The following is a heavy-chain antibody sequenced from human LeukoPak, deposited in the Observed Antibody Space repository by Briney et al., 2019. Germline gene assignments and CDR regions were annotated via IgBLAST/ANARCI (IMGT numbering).Heavy chain of an antibody. V-gene: IGHV3-30*01. CDR2: ISSDVLQK. Sequence: RKSLRLSCHASRLTFSNYCIHCVRQTPGRVREWVAAISSDVLQKQHADSVKGRFNISRDNSKSPLYLQMNSLRAEDTALYYCAREGHYDILTGYSPLEYYFYYMDVWGKGTTVTVSS. CDR1: RLTFSNYC. D-gene: IGHD3-9*01. J-gene: IGHJ6*03. CDR3: AREGHYDILTGYSPLEYYFYYMDV.